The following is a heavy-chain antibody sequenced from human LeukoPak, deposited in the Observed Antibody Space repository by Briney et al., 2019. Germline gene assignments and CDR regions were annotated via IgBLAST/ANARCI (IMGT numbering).Heavy chain of an antibody. Sequence: SETLSLTCTVSGYSISSGYYWGWIRQPPGKGLEWIGSIYHSGSTYYSPSLKSRVTISLDTSKNQFSLRLSSVTAADTAVYYCARTYSSGWYRYFDYWGQGTLVTVSS. D-gene: IGHD6-19*01. CDR3: ARTYSSGWYRYFDY. CDR2: IYHSGST. V-gene: IGHV4-38-2*02. CDR1: GYSISSGYY. J-gene: IGHJ4*02.